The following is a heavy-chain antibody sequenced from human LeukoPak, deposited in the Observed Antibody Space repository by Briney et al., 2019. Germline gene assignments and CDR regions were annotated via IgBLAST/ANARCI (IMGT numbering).Heavy chain of an antibody. CDR2: IFHSGNT. D-gene: IGHD1-26*01. V-gene: IGHV4-38-2*02. CDR1: GYSVTSGSY. Sequence: SETLSLTCTVSGYSVTSGSYWGWIRRPPGKGLEWIGNIFHSGNTYYNPSLRSRVTISVDTSKNQFSLKLSSVTAADTAVYHCATLSALGSPFNIWGQGTLVTVSS. J-gene: IGHJ3*02. CDR3: ATLSALGSPFNI.